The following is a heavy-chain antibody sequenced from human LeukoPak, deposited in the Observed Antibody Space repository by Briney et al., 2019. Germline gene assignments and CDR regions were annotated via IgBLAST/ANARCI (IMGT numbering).Heavy chain of an antibody. J-gene: IGHJ6*02. D-gene: IGHD2-2*01. CDR1: GGSISSSSYY. CDR2: IYTSGST. V-gene: IGHV4-39*07. CDR3: AGIPAAIGDYYYGMDV. Sequence: SETLSLTCTVSGGSISSSSYYWGWIRQPPGKGLEWIGRIYTSGSTNYNPSLKSRVTMSVDTSKNQFSLKLSSVTAADTAVYYCAGIPAAIGDYYYGMDVWGQGTTVTVSS.